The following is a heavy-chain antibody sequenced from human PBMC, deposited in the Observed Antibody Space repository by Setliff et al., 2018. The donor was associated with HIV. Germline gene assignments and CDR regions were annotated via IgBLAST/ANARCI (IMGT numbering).Heavy chain of an antibody. J-gene: IGHJ4*02. CDR1: GFTFSIYD. CDR3: ATDLAGGDDY. V-gene: IGHV3-48*03. Sequence: HPGGSLRLSCAASGFTFSIYDMNWVRQAPGKGLEWVSSISVDNTTIYYADSVKGRFTISRDSAKNSLYLEMNSLRAEDTAVYYCATDLAGGDDYWGQGTLVTVSS. D-gene: IGHD6-19*01. CDR2: ISVDNTTI.